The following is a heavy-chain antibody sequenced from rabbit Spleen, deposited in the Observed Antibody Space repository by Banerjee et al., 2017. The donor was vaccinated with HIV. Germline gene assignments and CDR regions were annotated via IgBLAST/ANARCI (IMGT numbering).Heavy chain of an antibody. V-gene: IGHV1S45*01. D-gene: IGHD3-3*01. CDR1: GFDLRTYG. CDR2: INMITSKS. J-gene: IGHJ4*01. Sequence: QEQLEESGGDLVKPEGSLTLTCKVSGFDLRTYGVSWVRQAPGKGLEWIACINMITSKSVYASWAKGRFIMSRTSSTKVTLQMTSLTAADTATYFCARDLVVAIGWNFNLWGPGTLVTVS. CDR3: ARDLVVAIGWNFNL.